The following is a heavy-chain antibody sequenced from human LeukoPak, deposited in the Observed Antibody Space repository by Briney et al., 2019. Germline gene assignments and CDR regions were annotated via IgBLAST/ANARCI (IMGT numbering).Heavy chain of an antibody. J-gene: IGHJ4*02. Sequence: PSETLSLTCTVSSGCISSSSYYWGWIRQPPGKGLESIGSIYYSESTYYNPSLKSRVTISVDTSKNQFSLKRSRVTAADTAVYYCARGLGGYAGLAYFDYWGQGTLVTVSS. V-gene: IGHV4-39*01. CDR1: SGCISSSSYY. CDR2: IYYSEST. D-gene: IGHD3-9*01. CDR3: ARGLGGYAGLAYFDY.